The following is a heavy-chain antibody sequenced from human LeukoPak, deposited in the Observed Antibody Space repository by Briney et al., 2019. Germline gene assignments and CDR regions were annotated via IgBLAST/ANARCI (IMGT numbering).Heavy chain of an antibody. V-gene: IGHV3-7*01. CDR2: IKQDGSVK. Sequence: GGSLRLSCAASGFTHRTYWMSWVRQTPEKGLEFVANIKQDGSVKNYMDSLKGRSTISRDNARESLYLEINSLRAEDTAVYYCARDPESSAFDLWGQGALVTVSS. CDR1: GFTHRTYW. CDR3: ARDPESSAFDL. D-gene: IGHD5/OR15-5a*01. J-gene: IGHJ4*02.